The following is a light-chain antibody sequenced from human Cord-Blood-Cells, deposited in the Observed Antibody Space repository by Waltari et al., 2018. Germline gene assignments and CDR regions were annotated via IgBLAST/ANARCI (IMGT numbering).Light chain of an antibody. CDR1: QSIISY. CDR2: AAS. Sequence: DIQLSQSPSSLSSFLLHRDNITCRASQSIISYLTWYQQKPGKAPKLLIYAASNLQSGIPSRFSGSGSGTDFTLTISSLEPEDFATYYCQQSYSTPATFGPGTKVEIK. V-gene: IGKV1-39*01. J-gene: IGKJ3*01. CDR3: QQSYSTPAT.